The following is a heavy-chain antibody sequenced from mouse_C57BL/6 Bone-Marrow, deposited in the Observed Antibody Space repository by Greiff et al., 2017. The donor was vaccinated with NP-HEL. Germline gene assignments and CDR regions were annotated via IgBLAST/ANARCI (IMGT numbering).Heavy chain of an antibody. CDR1: GYTFTSYG. CDR2: IYPRSGNT. CDR3: ARWYYGSSYRWYFDV. J-gene: IGHJ1*03. D-gene: IGHD1-1*01. Sequence: VHLVESGAELARPGASVKLSCKASGYTFTSYGISWVKQRTGQGLEWIGEIYPRSGNTYYNEKFKGKATLTADKSSSTAYMELRSLTSEDSAVYFCARWYYGSSYRWYFDVWGTGTTVTVSS. V-gene: IGHV1-81*01.